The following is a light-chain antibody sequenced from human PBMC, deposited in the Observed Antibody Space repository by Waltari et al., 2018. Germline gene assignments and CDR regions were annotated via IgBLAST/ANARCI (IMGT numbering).Light chain of an antibody. J-gene: IGKJ4*01. CDR3: QQRSNWLA. V-gene: IGKV3-11*01. CDR2: DAS. Sequence: EIVLTQSPATLSLSPGERATLSCRASQSVSSFLAWYQHKPGQAPRLLIYDASTRATGIPARFSGSGSVTDFTLTISSLEPEDFAVYYCQQRSNWLAFGGGTKVEI. CDR1: QSVSSF.